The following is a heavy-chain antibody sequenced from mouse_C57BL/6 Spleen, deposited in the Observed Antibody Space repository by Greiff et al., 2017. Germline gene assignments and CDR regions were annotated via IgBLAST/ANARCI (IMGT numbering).Heavy chain of an antibody. Sequence: EVQLQQSGTVLARPGASVKMSCKTSGYTFTGYWMHWVKQRPGQGLEWIGSIYPGNSDTSYNQTFKGKANLTAVTAASTVYMELSSLKNEDSAVYYCSSPSTSVVATDYSMDDWGQGTSVTVSS. CDR1: GYTFTGYW. CDR2: IYPGNSDT. D-gene: IGHD1-1*01. V-gene: IGHV1-5*01. CDR3: SSPSTSVVATDYSMDD. J-gene: IGHJ4*01.